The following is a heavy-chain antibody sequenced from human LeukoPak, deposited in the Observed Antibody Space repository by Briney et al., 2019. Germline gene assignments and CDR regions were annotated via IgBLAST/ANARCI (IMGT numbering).Heavy chain of an antibody. CDR2: INSDGTGT. D-gene: IGHD6-13*01. CDR3: ARAGGAAAGYNWFDP. V-gene: IGHV3-74*01. J-gene: IGHJ5*02. CDR1: GFTFSSYW. Sequence: GGSLRLSCAASGFTFSSYWLHWVRQSPGKGLVWVSRINSDGTGTTYADSVKGRFTISRDNAKSTLYLQMNSLRAEDTAVYYCARAGGAAAGYNWFDPWGQGTLVTVSS.